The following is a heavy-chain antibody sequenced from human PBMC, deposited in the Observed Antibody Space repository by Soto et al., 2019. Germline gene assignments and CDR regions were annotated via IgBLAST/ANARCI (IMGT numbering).Heavy chain of an antibody. V-gene: IGHV4-34*01. J-gene: IGHJ6*03. Sequence: SETLSLTCAVYGGSFSGYYWSWIRQPPGKGLEWIGEINHSGSTNYNPSLKSRVTISVDTSKNQFSLKLSSVIAADTAVYYCARGFQSGIVVRRVWRYMDVWGKGTTVTVSS. CDR3: ARGFQSGIVVRRVWRYMDV. CDR2: INHSGST. D-gene: IGHD2-15*01. CDR1: GGSFSGYY.